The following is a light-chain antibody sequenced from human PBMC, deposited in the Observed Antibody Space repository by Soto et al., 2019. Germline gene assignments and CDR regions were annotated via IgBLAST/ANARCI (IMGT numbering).Light chain of an antibody. CDR3: QQYNSYPWT. CDR1: QSISNW. J-gene: IGKJ1*01. CDR2: KAS. Sequence: DIQMTQSPSTLSASVGDRVTITCRASQSISNWLAWYQQKPGKAPKLLVYKASSLQSGVPSRFSGGGSETEFTLAISRLQPDDFATYYCQQYNSYPWTFGQGTKVEIK. V-gene: IGKV1-5*03.